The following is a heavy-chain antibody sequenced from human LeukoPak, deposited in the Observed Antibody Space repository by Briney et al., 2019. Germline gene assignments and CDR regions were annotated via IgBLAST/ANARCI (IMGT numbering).Heavy chain of an antibody. CDR3: ARYREVGATVDY. CDR1: GVSISSSNSY. D-gene: IGHD1-26*01. V-gene: IGHV4-39*01. Sequence: SETLSLTCTVSGVSISSSNSYWGWIRQPPGKGLEWIGSIYYSGNTYYNASLKSQVSISIDTSKNQFSLTLSSVTAADTAVYYCARYREVGATVDYWGQGTLVTVPS. J-gene: IGHJ4*02. CDR2: IYYSGNT.